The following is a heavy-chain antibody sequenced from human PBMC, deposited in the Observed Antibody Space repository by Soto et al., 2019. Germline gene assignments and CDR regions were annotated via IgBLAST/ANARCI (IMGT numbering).Heavy chain of an antibody. CDR1: GYTFTSDY. CDR3: ARGEWIGLSSGWYHVGY. D-gene: IGHD6-19*01. V-gene: IGHV1-46*03. Sequence: QVQLVQSGAEVKKPGASVKVSCKASGYTFTSDYMHWVRQAPGQGLEWMGIISPSGGSTSYAQKFQGRVTMTRDTSASTVHMELSSLTSEDTAIYYCARGEWIGLSSGWYHVGYWGQGTLVTVSS. J-gene: IGHJ4*02. CDR2: ISPSGGST.